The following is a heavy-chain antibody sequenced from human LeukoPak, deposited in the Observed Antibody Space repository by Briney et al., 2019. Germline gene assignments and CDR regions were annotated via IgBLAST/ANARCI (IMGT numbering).Heavy chain of an antibody. Sequence: PSETLSLTCAVYGGSFSGYYWSWIRQPPGKGLEWIGYIYRNDNTNYNPSLKSRVTMSVDTSKNQFSLRLSSVTAADTAVYYCARQAYYSESGSWTGFDYWGQGTLVPVSS. CDR2: IYRNDNT. D-gene: IGHD3-10*01. V-gene: IGHV4-59*08. CDR3: ARQAYYSESGSWTGFDY. J-gene: IGHJ4*02. CDR1: GGSFSGYY.